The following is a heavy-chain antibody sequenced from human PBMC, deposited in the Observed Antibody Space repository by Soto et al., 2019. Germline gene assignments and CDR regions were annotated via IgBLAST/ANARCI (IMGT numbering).Heavy chain of an antibody. J-gene: IGHJ5*02. CDR2: INHTGGST. D-gene: IGHD1-1*01. Sequence: ASVKVSCKASGYTFTDYYIHWVRQAPGQGLERMGMINHTGGSTTYAQQFQGRVSMPKDTSTNTVYMELSGLRYEDKDGHYCARAYTTASPGPWGQGTLVTVSS. CDR3: ARAYTTASPGP. V-gene: IGHV1-46*01. CDR1: GYTFTDYY.